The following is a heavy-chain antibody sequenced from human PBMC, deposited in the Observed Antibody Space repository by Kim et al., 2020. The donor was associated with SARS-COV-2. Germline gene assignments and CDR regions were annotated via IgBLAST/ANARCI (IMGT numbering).Heavy chain of an antibody. D-gene: IGHD6-13*01. J-gene: IGHJ4*02. Sequence: NPTLKSRVPISIDTFKNQFSLEMSSVTATDSAIYYCARQDSSAWYRPNFDSWGQGTLVTVSS. CDR3: ARQDSSAWYRPNFDS. V-gene: IGHV4-39*01.